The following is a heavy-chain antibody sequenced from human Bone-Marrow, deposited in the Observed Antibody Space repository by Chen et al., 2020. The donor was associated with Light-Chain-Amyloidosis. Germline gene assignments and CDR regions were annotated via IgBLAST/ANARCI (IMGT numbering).Heavy chain of an antibody. CDR2: IYYSGST. CDR3: ARHSHYYDRKGFDY. J-gene: IGHJ4*02. D-gene: IGHD3-22*01. CDR1: GGSISSSSYY. Sequence: QLQLQESGPGLVKPSETLSLTCTVSGGSISSSSYYWGWIRQPPGKGLEWIGSIYYSGSTYYNPSLKSRVTISVDTSKNQFSLKLSSATAADTAVYYCARHSHYYDRKGFDYWGQGTLVTVSS. V-gene: IGHV4-39*01.